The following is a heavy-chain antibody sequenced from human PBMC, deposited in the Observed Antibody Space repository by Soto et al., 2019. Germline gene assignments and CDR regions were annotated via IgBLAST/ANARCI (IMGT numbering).Heavy chain of an antibody. J-gene: IGHJ4*02. CDR2: INSDGSST. V-gene: IGHV3-74*01. Sequence: GALNLSCAASGFTVSTYWMHWVRRAPGKGRVWFSRINSDGSSTNYADSVKGRFTISRDNAKNKLFLQMNSLRAEDTALYYCARGYCSGGSCWDPSFDHWGQGTLVTVSS. CDR3: ARGYCSGGSCWDPSFDH. CDR1: GFTVSTYW. D-gene: IGHD2-15*01.